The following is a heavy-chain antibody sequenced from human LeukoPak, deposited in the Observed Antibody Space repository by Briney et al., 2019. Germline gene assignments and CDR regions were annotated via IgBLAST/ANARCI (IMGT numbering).Heavy chain of an antibody. D-gene: IGHD5-18*01. CDR1: GFAFSTYA. CDR2: ISGNGDTI. CDR3: ARDGKVTNDY. V-gene: IGHV3-64*02. J-gene: IGHJ4*02. Sequence: GGSLRLSCAASGFAFSTYAMQWVRQAPEKGLEYVSGISGNGDTIYYADSVKGRFTMSRDNSRNTLYLQMGSLRPEDTAVYYCARDGKVTNDYWGQGTLVAVSS.